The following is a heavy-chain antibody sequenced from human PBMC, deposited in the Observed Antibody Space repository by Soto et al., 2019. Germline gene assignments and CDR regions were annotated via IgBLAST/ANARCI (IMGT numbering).Heavy chain of an antibody. CDR2: INHSGST. CDR3: AREIPKSHYYDSSGYYDDY. J-gene: IGHJ4*02. Sequence: PLETLSLTCAVYGGSFSGYYWSWIRQPPGKGLEWIGEINHSGSTNYNPSLKSRVTISVDTSKNQFSLKLSSVTAADTAVYYCAREIPKSHYYDSSGYYDDYWGQGTLVTVSS. D-gene: IGHD3-22*01. V-gene: IGHV4-34*01. CDR1: GGSFSGYY.